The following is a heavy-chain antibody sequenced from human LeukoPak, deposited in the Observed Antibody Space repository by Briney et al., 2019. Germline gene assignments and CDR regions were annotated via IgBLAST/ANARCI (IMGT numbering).Heavy chain of an antibody. CDR3: ARNVEMATTFHYFYYYMDV. CDR1: GGSISSDSYY. J-gene: IGHJ6*03. CDR2: IYTSGST. D-gene: IGHD5-24*01. V-gene: IGHV4-61*02. Sequence: PSQTLSLTCTVSGGSISSDSYYWSWIRQPAGKGLEWIGRIYTSGSTNYNPSLKSRVTISVDTSKNQFSLKVSSVTAADTAVYYCARNVEMATTFHYFYYYMDVWGKGTTVTVSS.